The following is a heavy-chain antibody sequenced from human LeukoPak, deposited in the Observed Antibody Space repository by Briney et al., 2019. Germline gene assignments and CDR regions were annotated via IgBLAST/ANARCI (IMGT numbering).Heavy chain of an antibody. V-gene: IGHV3-74*01. D-gene: IGHD2/OR15-2a*01. CDR1: GFPFRDRW. J-gene: IGHJ4*02. CDR3: VSFYETC. Sequence: GGSLRLSCTASGFPFRDRWMSWVRHAPGKELVWVSHINSDGSWTSYADSVKGRFTISKDNAKNTVYLQMNSLRAEDTAVYYCVSFYETCWGRGTLVTVSS. CDR2: INSDGSWT.